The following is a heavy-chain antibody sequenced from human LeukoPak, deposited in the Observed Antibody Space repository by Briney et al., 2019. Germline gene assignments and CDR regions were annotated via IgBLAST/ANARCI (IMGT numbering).Heavy chain of an antibody. CDR1: GYSISNGYY. Sequence: SETLSLTCAVSGYSISNGYYWGWIRQPPGKGLKWIGSIYHSGSTYYNPSLKSRVTISVDTSKNQFSLKLTSVTAADTAVYYCARDGYYYGSGSYYNNWFDPWGQGTLVTVSS. CDR2: IYHSGST. J-gene: IGHJ5*02. D-gene: IGHD3-10*01. V-gene: IGHV4-38-2*02. CDR3: ARDGYYYGSGSYYNNWFDP.